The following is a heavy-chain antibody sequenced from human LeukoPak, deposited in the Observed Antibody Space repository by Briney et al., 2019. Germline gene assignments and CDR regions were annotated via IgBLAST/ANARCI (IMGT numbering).Heavy chain of an antibody. CDR3: ANVGWGYYDFWSGSERGAFDI. J-gene: IGHJ3*02. D-gene: IGHD3-3*01. CDR2: IKQDGSEK. CDR1: GFTFSSYW. Sequence: GGSLRLSCAASGFTFSSYWMSWVRQAPGKGLEWVANIKQDGSEKYYVDSVKGRFTISRDNSKNTLYLQMNSLRAEDTAVYYCANVGWGYYDFWSGSERGAFDIWGQGTMVTVSS. V-gene: IGHV3-7*01.